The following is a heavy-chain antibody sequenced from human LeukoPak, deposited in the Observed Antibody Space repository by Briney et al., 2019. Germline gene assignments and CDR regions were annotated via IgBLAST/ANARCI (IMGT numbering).Heavy chain of an antibody. Sequence: GGSLRLSCAASGFTFSSYSMNWVRQAPGKGLEWVSSISSSSSYIYYADSVKGRFTISRDNAKNSLYLQMNSLRAEDTAVYYCARDCSSTSCYPPGVYWAQGTLVTVSS. J-gene: IGHJ4*02. CDR3: ARDCSSTSCYPPGVY. CDR2: ISSSSSYI. D-gene: IGHD2-2*01. CDR1: GFTFSSYS. V-gene: IGHV3-21*01.